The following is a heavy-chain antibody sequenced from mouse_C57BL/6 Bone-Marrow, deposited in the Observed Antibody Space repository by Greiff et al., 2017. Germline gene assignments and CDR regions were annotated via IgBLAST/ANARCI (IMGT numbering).Heavy chain of an antibody. V-gene: IGHV1-59*01. CDR3: ARKGSFAY. CDR1: GYTFTSYW. J-gene: IGHJ3*01. Sequence: QVHVKQPGAELVRPGTSVKLSCKASGYTFTSYWMHWVKQRPGQGLEWIGVIDPSDSYTNYNQKFKGKATLTVDTSSSTAYMQLSSLTSEDSAVYYCARKGSFAYWGQGTLVTVS. CDR2: IDPSDSYT.